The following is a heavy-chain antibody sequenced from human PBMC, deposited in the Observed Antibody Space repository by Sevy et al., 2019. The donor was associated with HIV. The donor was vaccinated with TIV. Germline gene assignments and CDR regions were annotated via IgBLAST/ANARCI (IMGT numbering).Heavy chain of an antibody. CDR2: INHSGSL. Sequence: SETLSLTCAVSGGSFSGYFWNWIRQSPGKGLEWIGEINHSGSLKYNPSLKSRVTISVDASKNQLSLHLGPVTAADTAVYYCARGRQAYVVLVPSTVPFDYWGQGTLVTVSS. CDR1: GGSFSGYF. J-gene: IGHJ4*02. CDR3: ARGRQAYVVLVPSTVPFDY. D-gene: IGHD2-2*01. V-gene: IGHV4-34*01.